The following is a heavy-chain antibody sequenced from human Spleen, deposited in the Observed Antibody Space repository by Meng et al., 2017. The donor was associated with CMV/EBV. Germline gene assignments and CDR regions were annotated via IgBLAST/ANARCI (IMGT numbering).Heavy chain of an antibody. J-gene: IGHJ5*02. CDR3: ARSSGGAMTSYNYFDP. D-gene: IGHD3-16*01. Sequence: DYVSSGSRFWPWIRPPPGKGLEWIGYVSYTGNTNYNPSLKSRVTISVDTSRNQFSLRLNSVIAADTAVYYCARSSGGAMTSYNYFDPWGQGALVTVSS. CDR2: VSYTGNT. CDR1: DYVSSGSRF. V-gene: IGHV4-61*01.